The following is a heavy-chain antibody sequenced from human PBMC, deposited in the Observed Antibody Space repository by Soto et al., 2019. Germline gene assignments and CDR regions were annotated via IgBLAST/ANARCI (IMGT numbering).Heavy chain of an antibody. Sequence: SETLSLTCTVSGVSISSYYWSWIRQPPGKGLEWIGYIYYSASTNYSPSLKSRVTISVDTSKNQFSLNLSSVTAADTAVYYCARHLPYCGGDCYSLDYWGQGTLVTVSS. CDR1: GVSISSYY. CDR3: ARHLPYCGGDCYSLDY. J-gene: IGHJ4*02. CDR2: IYYSAST. D-gene: IGHD2-21*02. V-gene: IGHV4-59*08.